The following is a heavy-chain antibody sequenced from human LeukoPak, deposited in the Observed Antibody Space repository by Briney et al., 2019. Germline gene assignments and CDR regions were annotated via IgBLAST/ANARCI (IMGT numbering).Heavy chain of an antibody. CDR3: AKGESTVTTEDVVDY. CDR1: AFTFSGSA. V-gene: IGHV3-23*01. D-gene: IGHD4-17*01. CDR2: ISGGGGIT. J-gene: IGHJ4*02. Sequence: GGSLRLSCAASAFTFSGSAMSWVRQAPGKGLEWVSVISGGGGITNYADSVKGRFTISRDNSNNTLSLQMNSLRVEDTAVYYCAKGESTVTTEDVVDYWGQGTLVTVSS.